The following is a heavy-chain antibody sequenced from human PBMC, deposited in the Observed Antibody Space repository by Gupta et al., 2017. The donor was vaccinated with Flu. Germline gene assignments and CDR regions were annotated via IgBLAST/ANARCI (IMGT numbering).Heavy chain of an antibody. CDR2: ISVGGGST. Sequence: EEQLLESGGGLAQPGGSLRLSCAASGFTFSSYAMSWVRQAPGKGLEWVSAISVGGGSTYYADSVKGRFTISRDNSKNTLYLQMNSLRAEDTAVYYCAKDVWGGYNGPASYGMDVWGQGTTVTVSS. J-gene: IGHJ6*02. D-gene: IGHD5-12*01. CDR1: GFTFSSYA. CDR3: AKDVWGGYNGPASYGMDV. V-gene: IGHV3-23*01.